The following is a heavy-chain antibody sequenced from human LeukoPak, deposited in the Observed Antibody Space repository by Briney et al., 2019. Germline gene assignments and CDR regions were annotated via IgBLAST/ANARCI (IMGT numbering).Heavy chain of an antibody. CDR3: ASPKDSSGYYPYYYYYMDV. D-gene: IGHD3-22*01. J-gene: IGHJ6*03. V-gene: IGHV4-39*01. CDR2: IYYSGST. Sequence: SETLSHTSTVSGGSISSSSYYWGWIRQPPGKGLEWIGSIYYSGSTYYNPSLKSRVTISVDTSKNQFSLKLSSVTAADTAVYYCASPKDSSGYYPYYYYYMDVWGKGTTVTVSS. CDR1: GGSISSSSYY.